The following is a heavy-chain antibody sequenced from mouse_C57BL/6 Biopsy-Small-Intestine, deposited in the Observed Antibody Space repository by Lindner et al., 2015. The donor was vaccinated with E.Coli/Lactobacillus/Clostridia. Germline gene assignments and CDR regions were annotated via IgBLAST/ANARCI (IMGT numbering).Heavy chain of an antibody. J-gene: IGHJ1*03. CDR3: ARYYYSGSYWYFDV. CDR1: GFSINSDLL. CDR2: TFYSGIT. D-gene: IGHD1-1*01. V-gene: IGHV3-3*01. Sequence: EVQLQESGPSLVRPSQTLSLTCTVTGFSINSDLLLDLDPAVSRNKLEYIGYTFYSGITYYNPSLESRTYITRDTSKNQLSLKLSSVTTEDTATYYCARYYYSGSYWYFDVWGTGTTVTVSS.